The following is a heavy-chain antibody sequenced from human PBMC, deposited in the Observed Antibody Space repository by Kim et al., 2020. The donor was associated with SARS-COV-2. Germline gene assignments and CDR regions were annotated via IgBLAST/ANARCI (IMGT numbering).Heavy chain of an antibody. J-gene: IGHJ5*02. CDR3: AKDRYSSSWYESAWFDP. D-gene: IGHD6-13*01. Sequence: GGSLRLSCAASGFTFSSYAMSWVRQAPGKGLEWVSVISGSGGSTYYADSVKGRFTISRDNSKNTLYLQMNSLRAEDTAVYYCAKDRYSSSWYESAWFDPWGQRTLVTVSS. CDR2: ISGSGGST. V-gene: IGHV3-23*01. CDR1: GFTFSSYA.